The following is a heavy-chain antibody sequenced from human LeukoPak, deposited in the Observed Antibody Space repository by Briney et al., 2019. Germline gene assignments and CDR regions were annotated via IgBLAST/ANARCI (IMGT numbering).Heavy chain of an antibody. CDR3: ARIGGDYYYYYMDV. Sequence: SETLSLTCAVYGGSFSGYYWSWIRQPPGKGLEWIGEINHSGSTNYNPSLKSRVTMSVDTSKNQFSLKLSSVTAADTAVYYCARIGGDYYYYYMDVWGKGTTVTVSS. V-gene: IGHV4-34*01. CDR1: GGSFSGYY. D-gene: IGHD3-16*01. CDR2: INHSGST. J-gene: IGHJ6*03.